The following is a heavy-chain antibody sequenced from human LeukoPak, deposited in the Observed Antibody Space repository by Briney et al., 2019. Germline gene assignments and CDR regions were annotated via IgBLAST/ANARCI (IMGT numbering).Heavy chain of an antibody. D-gene: IGHD2-15*01. CDR3: ARNSCSGGSCYDNRGYFDY. CDR1: GDSISRGSYY. CDR2: IYTSGST. V-gene: IGHV4-61*02. J-gene: IGHJ4*02. Sequence: SETLSLTCTVSGDSISRGSYYWSWIRQPAGKGLEWIGRIYTSGSTNYNPSLKSRVTISVDTSKNQFSLKLSSVTAADTAVYFCARNSCSGGSCYDNRGYFDYWGQGTLVTVSS.